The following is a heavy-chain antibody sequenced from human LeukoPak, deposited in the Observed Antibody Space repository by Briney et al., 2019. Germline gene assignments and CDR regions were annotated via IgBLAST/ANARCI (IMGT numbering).Heavy chain of an antibody. Sequence: ASVKVSCKASGYTFTSYDINWVRQATGQGLEWMGWMNPNSGNTGYAQKFQGRATMTRNTSISTAYMELSSLRSEDTAVYYCARGGSYYAYTRYFGYWGQGTLVTVSS. CDR1: GYTFTSYD. CDR3: ARGGSYYAYTRYFGY. V-gene: IGHV1-8*01. J-gene: IGHJ4*02. D-gene: IGHD1-26*01. CDR2: MNPNSGNT.